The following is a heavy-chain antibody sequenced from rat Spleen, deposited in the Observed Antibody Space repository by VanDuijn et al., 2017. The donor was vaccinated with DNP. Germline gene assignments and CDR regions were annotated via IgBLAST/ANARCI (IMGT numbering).Heavy chain of an antibody. CDR3: ARDGQWDYLDY. V-gene: IGHV2S12*01. CDR2: MSSGGST. J-gene: IGHJ2*01. D-gene: IGHD1-1*01. Sequence: QVQLKESGPGLVQPSQTLSLTCTVSGFSLTRDGVTWVRQPPGKGLEWLAAMSSGGSTYYNSTLKSRLSISRDTSKSQVFLRLNSLQPEDTATYYCARDGQWDYLDYWGQGVMVTVSS. CDR1: GFSLTRDG.